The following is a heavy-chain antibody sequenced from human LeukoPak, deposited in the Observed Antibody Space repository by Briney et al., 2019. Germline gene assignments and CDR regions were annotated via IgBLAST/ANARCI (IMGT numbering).Heavy chain of an antibody. J-gene: IGHJ4*02. CDR1: GYTFTSYD. V-gene: IGHV1-8*01. Sequence: ASVKVSCKASGYTFTSYDINWVRQATGQGLEWMGWMNPNSGNTGYAQKFQGRVTMTRNTSISTAYMELSSLRSEDTAVYYCARVDGDYSDFDYWGQGTLVTVSS. CDR2: MNPNSGNT. D-gene: IGHD4-17*01. CDR3: ARVDGDYSDFDY.